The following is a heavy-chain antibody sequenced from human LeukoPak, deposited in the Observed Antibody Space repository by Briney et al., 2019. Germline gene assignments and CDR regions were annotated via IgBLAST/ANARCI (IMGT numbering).Heavy chain of an antibody. CDR2: TYYRSKWYN. D-gene: IGHD5-12*01. CDR3: ARSGPSGYIDF. CDR1: GDSVSSNSAA. J-gene: IGHJ4*02. V-gene: IGHV6-1*01. Sequence: SQTLSLTCAIFGDSVSSNSAAWNWIRQSSSRGLEWLGRTYYRSKWYNGYAVSVKSRITINPDTSKNHFSLQLNSVTPEDTAIYYCARSGPSGYIDFWGQGTLVTVSS.